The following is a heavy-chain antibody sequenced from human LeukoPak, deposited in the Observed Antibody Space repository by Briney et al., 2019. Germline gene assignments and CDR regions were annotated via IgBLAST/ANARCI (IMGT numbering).Heavy chain of an antibody. CDR3: ARHPAIAAPGAWFDP. Sequence: PSETLSLTCTVSGGSISSGNYYWGWVRQPPGKGLEWIGSMYYSGSTYYNPSLKSRVTISVDTSKNQFSLKLRSVTAADTAVYYCARHPAIAAPGAWFDPWGQGILVTVSS. CDR2: MYYSGST. D-gene: IGHD6-13*01. CDR1: GGSISSGNYY. V-gene: IGHV4-39*01. J-gene: IGHJ5*02.